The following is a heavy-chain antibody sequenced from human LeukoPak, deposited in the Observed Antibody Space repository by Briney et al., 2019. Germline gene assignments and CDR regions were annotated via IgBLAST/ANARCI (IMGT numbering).Heavy chain of an antibody. CDR2: IIPIFGTA. Sequence: SVKVSCKASGGTFSSYAISWVRQAPGQGLEWMGGIIPIFGTANYAQKFQGRVTITTDESTSTAYMELSSLRSEDTAVYYCARGSLAMATPNYIGSLDYWGQGTLATVSS. J-gene: IGHJ4*02. CDR3: ARGSLAMATPNYIGSLDY. V-gene: IGHV1-69*05. D-gene: IGHD5-24*01. CDR1: GGTFSSYA.